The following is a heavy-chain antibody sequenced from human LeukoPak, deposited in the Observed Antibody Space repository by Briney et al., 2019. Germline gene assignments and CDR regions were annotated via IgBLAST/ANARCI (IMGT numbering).Heavy chain of an antibody. V-gene: IGHV1-18*01. CDR1: GYTFTSYG. J-gene: IGHJ4*02. D-gene: IGHD6-13*01. Sequence: ASVKVSCKASGYTFTSYGITWVRQAPGQGLEWMGWISVYNGNTNYAQKLQGRVTMTTDTSTSTAYMELRSLSSDDTAMYYCARDRDAAGQKLTDYWGQGTLVTVSS. CDR3: ARDRDAAGQKLTDY. CDR2: ISVYNGNT.